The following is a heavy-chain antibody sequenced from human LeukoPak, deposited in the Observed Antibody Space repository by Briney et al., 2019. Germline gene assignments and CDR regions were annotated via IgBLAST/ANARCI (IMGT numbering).Heavy chain of an antibody. CDR2: IYTSGST. V-gene: IGHV4-4*07. J-gene: IGHJ4*02. D-gene: IGHD6-19*01. CDR1: GVSISSYY. Sequence: PSETLSLTCTVSGVSISSYYWSWIRQPAGKGLEWIGRIYTSGSTNYNPSLKSRVTMSIDTSKNHFSLKLTSVTAADTATYYCARETSLAGFASGLGFNYWGQGILVTVSS. CDR3: ARETSLAGFASGLGFNY.